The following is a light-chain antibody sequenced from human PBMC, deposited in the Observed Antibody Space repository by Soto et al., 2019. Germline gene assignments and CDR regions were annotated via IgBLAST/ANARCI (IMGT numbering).Light chain of an antibody. CDR3: SSKTTSSSPFV. J-gene: IGLJ1*01. CDR1: TSDVGAYNY. CDR2: EVS. Sequence: QSALTQPASVSGSPGQSITISCTGSTSDVGAYNYVSWYKHHPGQAPQLMIYEVSNRPSGVSNRFSGSKSGNTASLTISGLQADDEGGSYCSSKTTSSSPFVFGTGTKVTVL. V-gene: IGLV2-14*01.